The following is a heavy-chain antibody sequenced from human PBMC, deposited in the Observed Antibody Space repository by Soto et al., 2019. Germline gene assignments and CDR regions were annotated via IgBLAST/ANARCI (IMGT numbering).Heavy chain of an antibody. J-gene: IGHJ4*02. CDR2: ISAYNGNT. CDR1: GYTFTSYG. V-gene: IGHV1-18*01. CDR3: ARIRYYYDSSGYYYIPAFDY. Sequence: ASVKVSCKASGYTFTSYGISWVRQAPGQGLEWMGWISAYNGNTNYAQKLQGRVTMTTDTSTSTAYMELRSLRSDDTAVYYCARIRYYYDSSGYYYIPAFDYWGQGTLVTVSS. D-gene: IGHD3-22*01.